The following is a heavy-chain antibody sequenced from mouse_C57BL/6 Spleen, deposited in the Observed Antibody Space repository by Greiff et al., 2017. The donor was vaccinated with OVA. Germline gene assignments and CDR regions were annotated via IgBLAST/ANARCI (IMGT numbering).Heavy chain of an antibody. CDR1: GFNIKDDY. D-gene: IGHD3-3*01. CDR2: IDPENGDT. J-gene: IGHJ2*01. V-gene: IGHV14-4*01. CDR3: TKGWLYYFDY. Sequence: EVQLQESGAELVRPGASVKLSCTASGFNIKDDYMHWVKQRPEQGLEWIGWIDPENGDTEYASKFQGKATITADTASNTAYLQLSSLTSEDTAVYYCTKGWLYYFDYWGQGTTLTVSS.